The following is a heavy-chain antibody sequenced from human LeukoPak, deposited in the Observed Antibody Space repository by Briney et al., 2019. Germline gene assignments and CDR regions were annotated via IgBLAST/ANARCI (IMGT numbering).Heavy chain of an antibody. D-gene: IGHD3-16*01. CDR1: GFTFSSYE. J-gene: IGHJ4*02. CDR2: ISSSGSTI. V-gene: IGHV3-48*03. CDR3: SRDPGGAFDY. Sequence: GGSLRLSCAASGFTFSSYEMNWVRQAPGKGLEWVSYISSSGSTIYYADSVKGRFTISIGNAKNSLYLKMNSLRAEDTAVYYCSRDPGGAFDYWGQGTLVTVSS.